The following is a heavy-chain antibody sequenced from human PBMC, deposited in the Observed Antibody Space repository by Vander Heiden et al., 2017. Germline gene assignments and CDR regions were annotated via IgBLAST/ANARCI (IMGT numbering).Heavy chain of an antibody. V-gene: IGHV3-23*01. CDR1: GFNFSTYA. CDR3: AKMRASHYYGIDV. Sequence: EVQLLESGGGLVQPGGYLRLSCAAYGFNFSTYAMTWVRQAPGKGLEWVSGITGSGGSTYYADSVKGRFTISRDNSRNTLYLQMNTLRAEDTAIYYCAKMRASHYYGIDVWGQGTTVTVSS. J-gene: IGHJ6*02. CDR2: ITGSGGST. D-gene: IGHD5-12*01.